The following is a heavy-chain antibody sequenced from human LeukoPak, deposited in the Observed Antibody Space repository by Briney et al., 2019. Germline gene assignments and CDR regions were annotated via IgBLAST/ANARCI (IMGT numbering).Heavy chain of an antibody. J-gene: IGHJ6*02. Sequence: PGGSLRLSCAASGFTFSDFYMSWIRQAPGKGLEWLSYIGGSGTDIKYAGSVKGRFTISRDNAKKSLYLQMTSLRVEDAAVYYCARDRCTGAACSGYYHGMVVWGQGTTVTVSS. V-gene: IGHV3-11*01. CDR2: IGGSGTDI. D-gene: IGHD2-8*02. CDR1: GFTFSDFY. CDR3: ARDRCTGAACSGYYHGMVV.